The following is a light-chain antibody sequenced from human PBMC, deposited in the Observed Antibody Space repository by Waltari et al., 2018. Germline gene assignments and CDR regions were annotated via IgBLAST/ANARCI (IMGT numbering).Light chain of an antibody. CDR1: EIVGTT. CDR2: GAS. J-gene: IGKJ4*01. V-gene: IGKV3-15*01. CDR3: QHYKIRPLT. Sequence: EIVMTQSPATLSVSPGETATPPCRASEIVGTTLAWYQQKPGLAPRLLIYGASTRATGAPARFTGSGSGTEFTLTISSLQTEDFGVYFCQHYKIRPLTFGGGTKVEI.